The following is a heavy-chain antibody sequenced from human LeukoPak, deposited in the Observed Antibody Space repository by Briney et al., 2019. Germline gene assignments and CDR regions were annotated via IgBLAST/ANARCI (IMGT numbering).Heavy chain of an antibody. CDR2: INSDGSST. CDR3: ARGRGDYYDSSGYQRGGNFDY. J-gene: IGHJ4*02. V-gene: IGHV3-74*01. CDR1: GFTFSSYW. Sequence: GGSLRLSCAASGFTFSSYWMHWVRQAPGKGLVWGSRINSDGSSTSYADSVKGRFTISRDNAKNTLYLQMNSLRAEDTAVYYCARGRGDYYDSSGYQRGGNFDYWGQGTLVTVSS. D-gene: IGHD3-22*01.